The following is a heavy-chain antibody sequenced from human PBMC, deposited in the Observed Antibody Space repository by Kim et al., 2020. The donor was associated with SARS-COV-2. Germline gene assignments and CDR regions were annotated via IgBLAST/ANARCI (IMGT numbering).Heavy chain of an antibody. V-gene: IGHV1-3*01. CDR2: KT. Sequence: KTRDAQKCRARVSITRDTSATTAYLELSGLRSEDTAVYYCAREAVAGSFDHWGQGTLVTVSS. CDR3: AREAVAGSFDH. D-gene: IGHD6-19*01. J-gene: IGHJ4*02.